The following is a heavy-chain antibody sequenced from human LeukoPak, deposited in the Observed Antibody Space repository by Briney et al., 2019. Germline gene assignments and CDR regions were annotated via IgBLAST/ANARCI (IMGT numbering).Heavy chain of an antibody. J-gene: IGHJ4*02. CDR1: GFTFSSYW. CDR3: ARVGYDSSGYYLDESYYFDY. D-gene: IGHD3-22*01. CDR2: IKQDGSEK. Sequence: GGSLRLSCAASGFTFSSYWMSCVRQAPGKGLEWVANIKQDGSEKYYVDSVKGRFTISRDNAKNSLYLQMNSLRAEDTAVYYCARVGYDSSGYYLDESYYFDYWGQGTLVTVSS. V-gene: IGHV3-7*01.